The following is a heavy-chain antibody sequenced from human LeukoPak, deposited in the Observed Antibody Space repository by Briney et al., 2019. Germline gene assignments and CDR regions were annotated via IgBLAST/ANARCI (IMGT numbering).Heavy chain of an antibody. D-gene: IGHD5-24*01. Sequence: SETLSLTCTVSGGSINSYYWSWIRQPPGKELGWIGCISYSGSPNYNPSIKSRVTISADTSKNQFSLRPSSVTAADTAVYYCTSGGMATMVDYWGQGTLVTAST. CDR2: ISYSGSP. CDR1: GGSINSYY. CDR3: TSGGMATMVDY. V-gene: IGHV4-59*08. J-gene: IGHJ4*02.